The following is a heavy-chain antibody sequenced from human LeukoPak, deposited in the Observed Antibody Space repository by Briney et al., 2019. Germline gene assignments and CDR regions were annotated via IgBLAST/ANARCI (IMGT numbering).Heavy chain of an antibody. J-gene: IGHJ3*01. V-gene: IGHV4-34*01. Sequence: PSETLSLTCAVYGGSFSGYYWSWIRQPPGKGLEWIGEINHSGSTNYNPSLKSRVTISVDTSKHQFSLHLSSVTAADTAVYYCARLDYGDSAFDVWGQGTMVTVSS. D-gene: IGHD4-17*01. CDR2: INHSGST. CDR3: ARLDYGDSAFDV. CDR1: GGSFSGYY.